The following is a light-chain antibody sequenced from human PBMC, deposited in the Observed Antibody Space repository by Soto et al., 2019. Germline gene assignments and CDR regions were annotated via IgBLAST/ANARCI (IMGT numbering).Light chain of an antibody. J-gene: IGLJ1*01. CDR3: CSYTGSRAYV. CDR1: SSDVGGYNY. CDR2: EVS. Sequence: QSALTQPASVSGSPGQSITISCTGTSSDVGGYNYVSWYQQHPGKAPKLMIYEVSNRPSGISNRFSGSKSGNTASLTISGLQPEDVADYYCCSYTGSRAYVFGTGTKLTVL. V-gene: IGLV2-14*01.